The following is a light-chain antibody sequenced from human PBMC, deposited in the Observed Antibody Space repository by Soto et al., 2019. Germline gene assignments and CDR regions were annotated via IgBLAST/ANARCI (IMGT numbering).Light chain of an antibody. Sequence: AIQITQFPSSLSASVGDRVTITCRASQDIRSDLGWYQQRPGKAPKLLIYAASSLQSGVPSRFSGSGSGTDFTLTISSLQPEDFATYYCLQDYNYPLTLGGGTKVDIK. V-gene: IGKV1-6*01. CDR3: LQDYNYPLT. CDR1: QDIRSD. CDR2: AAS. J-gene: IGKJ4*01.